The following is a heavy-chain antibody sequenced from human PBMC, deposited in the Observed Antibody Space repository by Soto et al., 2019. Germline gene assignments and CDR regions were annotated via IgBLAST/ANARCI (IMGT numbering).Heavy chain of an antibody. J-gene: IGHJ3*02. V-gene: IGHV3-23*01. CDR1: GFTFSTYS. Sequence: EVQLLESGGGLVQPGGSLRLSCAASGFTFSTYSMTWVRQAPGKGLEWVSTISGSGGSTYYIDSVKGRFTISRDNSKNPLYLQLNSLGAEDTSVYYCAKDWTSIWGQGTMVTVSS. CDR3: AKDWTSI. D-gene: IGHD3-3*01. CDR2: ISGSGGST.